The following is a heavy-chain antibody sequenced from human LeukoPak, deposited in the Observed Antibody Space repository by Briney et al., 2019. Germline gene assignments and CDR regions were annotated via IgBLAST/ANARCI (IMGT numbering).Heavy chain of an antibody. V-gene: IGHV3-7*01. Sequence: PGGFLRLSCAASGFTFSTYWMSWVRQAPGKGLEWVANIKQDGSEKYYVDSVKGRFTMSRDNAKNSVYLQMNSLRAEDTAVYYCARHGGWFGNPYPYWGQGTLVTVSS. J-gene: IGHJ4*02. D-gene: IGHD3-10*01. CDR1: GFTFSTYW. CDR3: ARHGGWFGNPYPY. CDR2: IKQDGSEK.